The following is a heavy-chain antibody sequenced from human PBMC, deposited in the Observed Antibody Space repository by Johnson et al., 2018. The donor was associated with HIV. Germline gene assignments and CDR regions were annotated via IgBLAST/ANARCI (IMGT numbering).Heavy chain of an antibody. J-gene: IGHJ3*02. CDR2: ISSSGRTI. CDR1: GFIFSDYY. Sequence: MQLVESGGGLVKPGGSLRLSCAASGFIFSDYYMTWIRQAPGKGLESISYISSSGRTIYYADSVKGRFTMSRDKAKNSLYLQMNSLRAEDTALYYCARGRDYYDSSGGQDAFDIWGQGTMVTVSS. CDR3: ARGRDYYDSSGGQDAFDI. V-gene: IGHV3-11*01. D-gene: IGHD3-22*01.